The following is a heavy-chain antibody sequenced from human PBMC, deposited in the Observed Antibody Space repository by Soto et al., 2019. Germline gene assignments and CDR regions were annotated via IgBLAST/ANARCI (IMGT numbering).Heavy chain of an antibody. CDR2: VHYSGSV. V-gene: IGHV4-30-4*01. D-gene: IGHD2-21*02. Sequence: SETLSLTCTVSCGSISYHHYRWTWIRQPPGKGLEWIGYVHYSGSVLYNPSLQSRVSISVDTSKNQFSLKLSSVTAADTAVYFCAREDDGGDRDYYGLDVWGQGTTVTVSS. CDR1: CGSISYHHYR. CDR3: AREDDGGDRDYYGLDV. J-gene: IGHJ6*02.